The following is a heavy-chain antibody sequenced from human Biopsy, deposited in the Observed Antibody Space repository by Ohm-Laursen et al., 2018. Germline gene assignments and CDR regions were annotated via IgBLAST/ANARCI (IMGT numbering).Heavy chain of an antibody. J-gene: IGHJ4*02. CDR1: GFSVNDNY. D-gene: IGHD1/OR15-1a*01. CDR3: ARGRTGG. V-gene: IGHV3-11*06. CDR2: ISTSSTYI. Sequence: SLRLSCAASGFSVNDNYMSWVRQAPGKGLEWVSSISTSSTYIYYADSVKGRFSISRDDALNSLYLQMNSLRAEDTAVYYCARGRTGGWGQGTLVTVSS.